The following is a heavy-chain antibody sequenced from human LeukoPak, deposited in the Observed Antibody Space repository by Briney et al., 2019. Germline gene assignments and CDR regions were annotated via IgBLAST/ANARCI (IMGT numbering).Heavy chain of an antibody. CDR2: INHSGST. J-gene: IGHJ4*02. CDR3: ARTLVGATTDEDDY. Sequence: KPSETLSLTCAVYGGSFSGYYWSWIRQPPGKGLEWIGEINHSGSTNYNPSLKSRVTISVDTSKNQFSLKLSSVTAADTAVYYCARTLVGATTDEDDYWGQGTLVTVSS. V-gene: IGHV4-34*01. D-gene: IGHD1-26*01. CDR1: GGSFSGYY.